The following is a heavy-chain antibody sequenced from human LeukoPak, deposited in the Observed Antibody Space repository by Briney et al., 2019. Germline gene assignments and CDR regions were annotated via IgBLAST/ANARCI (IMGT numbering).Heavy chain of an antibody. CDR1: GFTFSSYA. CDR3: AKDSRVGASAADYFHH. D-gene: IGHD1-26*01. Sequence: GGSLRLSCAASGFTFSSYAMTWVRQAPGQGLEWVSSITDGGSDKYYADSVKGRFTISTDISKNTLYLQMNSLIAEDTAVYYCAKDSRVGASAADYFHHWGQGTLVTASS. CDR2: ITDGGSDK. J-gene: IGHJ1*01. V-gene: IGHV3-23*01.